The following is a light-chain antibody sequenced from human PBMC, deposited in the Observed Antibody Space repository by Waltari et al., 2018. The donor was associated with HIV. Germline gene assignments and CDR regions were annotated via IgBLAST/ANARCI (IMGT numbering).Light chain of an antibody. CDR3: QQYDNLPATRIT. Sequence: DIQMTQSPSSLSASVGDRVTITCQASQDITNYLNWYQQKPGKAPKLLIYDASNLETGVPSRFSGSGSGTDFTFTINSLQPKDIATYYCQQYDNLPATRITFGQGTRLEIK. V-gene: IGKV1-33*01. CDR1: QDITNY. CDR2: DAS. J-gene: IGKJ5*01.